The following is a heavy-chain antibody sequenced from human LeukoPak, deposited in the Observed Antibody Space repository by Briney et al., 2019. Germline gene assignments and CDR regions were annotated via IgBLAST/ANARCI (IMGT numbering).Heavy chain of an antibody. V-gene: IGHV1-18*04. D-gene: IGHD3-10*01. CDR3: ASLAVGRGSGSYSDY. J-gene: IGHJ4*02. Sequence: ASVKVSCKASGYTLTSYGISWVRQAPGQGLEWMGWISAYNGNTNYAQKLQGRVTMTTDTSTSTAYMELRSLRSDDTAVYYCASLAVGRGSGSYSDYWGQGTLVTVSS. CDR2: ISAYNGNT. CDR1: GYTLTSYG.